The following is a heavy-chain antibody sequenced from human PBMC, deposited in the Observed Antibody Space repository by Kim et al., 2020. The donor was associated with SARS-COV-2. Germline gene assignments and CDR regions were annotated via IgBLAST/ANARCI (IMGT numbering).Heavy chain of an antibody. Sequence: GRFTISRDNAKNSLYLQMNSLRAEDTAVYYCARDSNDFWSGYFTGWYFDLWGRGTLVTVSS. J-gene: IGHJ2*01. D-gene: IGHD3-3*01. V-gene: IGHV3-11*06. CDR3: ARDSNDFWSGYFTGWYFDL.